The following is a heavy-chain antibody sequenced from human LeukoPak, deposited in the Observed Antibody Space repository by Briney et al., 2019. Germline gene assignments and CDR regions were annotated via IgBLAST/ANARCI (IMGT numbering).Heavy chain of an antibody. CDR1: GGSFSGYY. D-gene: IGHD3-10*01. J-gene: IGHJ4*02. CDR2: INHSGST. CDR3: ARVKLGATMVRGAHPIDY. V-gene: IGHV4-34*01. Sequence: TASETLSLTCAVYGGSFSGYYWSWIRQPPGKGLEWIGEINHSGSTNYNPSLKSRVTISVDTSKNQFSLKLSSVTAADTAVYYCARVKLGATMVRGAHPIDYWGQGTLVTVSS.